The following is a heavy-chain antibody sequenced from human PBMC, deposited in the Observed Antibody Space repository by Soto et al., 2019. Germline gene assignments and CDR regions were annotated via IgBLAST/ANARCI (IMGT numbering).Heavy chain of an antibody. CDR3: ARYYGGYSDY. D-gene: IGHD3-10*01. V-gene: IGHV4-30-4*01. CDR1: GGSISSGYYY. Sequence: SETLSLTCTVSGGSISSGYYYWSWIRQPPGKGLEWIGYFYYIGSTSYNPSLKSRVTIAVDTSKNQFSLKLSSVTAADTAVYYCARYYGGYSDYWGQGTQVTVS. J-gene: IGHJ4*02. CDR2: FYYIGST.